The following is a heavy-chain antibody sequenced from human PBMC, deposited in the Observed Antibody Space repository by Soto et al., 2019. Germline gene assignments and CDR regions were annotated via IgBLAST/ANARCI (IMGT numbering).Heavy chain of an antibody. D-gene: IGHD3-10*01. CDR1: GFIFGGHG. V-gene: IGHV3-48*02. CDR2: ISTTAI. CDR3: ARGYGSGTYYH. Sequence: GGSLRLSCATSGFIFGGHGISWVRQAPGKGLEWLSYISTTAIKYADSVKGRFTISRDNAKNSVYLQMNSLRDEDTAVYYCARGYGSGTYYHWGQGTLVTVSS. J-gene: IGHJ4*02.